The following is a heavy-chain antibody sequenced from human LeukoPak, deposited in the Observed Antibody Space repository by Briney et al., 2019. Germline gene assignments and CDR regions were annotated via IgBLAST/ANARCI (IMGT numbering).Heavy chain of an antibody. Sequence: SETLSLTCTVSGGSISDYYWNWIRQPPGKGLQWMGYIYRSGTKYNPSLESRVTISADTSTNQFSLRLSSVTAADTAVYFCARDSSIWYRGAFDYCGQGTLVTVPS. CDR3: ARDSSIWYRGAFDY. CDR1: GGSISDYY. CDR2: IYRSGT. D-gene: IGHD6-13*01. J-gene: IGHJ4*02. V-gene: IGHV4-59*01.